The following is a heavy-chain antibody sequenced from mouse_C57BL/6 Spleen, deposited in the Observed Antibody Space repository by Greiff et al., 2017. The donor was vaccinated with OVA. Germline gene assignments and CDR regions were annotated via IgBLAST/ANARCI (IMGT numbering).Heavy chain of an antibody. CDR2: IYPGSGST. CDR3: ARSGVTTVVERDY. D-gene: IGHD1-1*01. Sequence: QVHVKQSGAELVKPGASVKMSCKASGYTFTSYWITWVKQRPGQGLEWIGDIYPGSGSTNYNEKFKSKATLTVDTSSSTAYMQLSSLTSEDSAVYYCARSGVTTVVERDYWGQGTTLTVSS. V-gene: IGHV1-55*01. J-gene: IGHJ2*01. CDR1: GYTFTSYW.